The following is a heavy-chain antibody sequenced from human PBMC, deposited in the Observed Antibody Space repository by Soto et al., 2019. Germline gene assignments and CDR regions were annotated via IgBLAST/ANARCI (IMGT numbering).Heavy chain of an antibody. CDR1: GFTFSSYA. V-gene: IGHV3-23*01. CDR3: AKEGYGDSRFDP. Sequence: EVQLLESGGGLVQPGGSLRLSCAASGFTFSSYAMRWVGQAPGKGLEWVSAISGSGGSTYYADSVKGRFTISRDNSKNTLYLQRNSLRAEDTAVYYCAKEGYGDSRFDPWGQGTLVTVSS. D-gene: IGHD4-17*01. CDR2: ISGSGGST. J-gene: IGHJ5*02.